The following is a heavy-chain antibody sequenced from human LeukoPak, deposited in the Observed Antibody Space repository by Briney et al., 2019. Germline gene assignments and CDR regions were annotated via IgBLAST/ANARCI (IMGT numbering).Heavy chain of an antibody. CDR1: GYSFTDYA. CDR2: INAASGST. J-gene: IGHJ4*02. CDR3: AGTYYYDSSGYYPAFDY. Sequence: ASVKVSCTASGYSFTDYAMHWVRQSPGQRLEWMGWINAASGSTKYSQNFQGRVTITRDTSASTAYMELSSLRSEDTAVYYCAGTYYYDSSGYYPAFDYWGQGTLVTVSS. D-gene: IGHD3-22*01. V-gene: IGHV1-3*01.